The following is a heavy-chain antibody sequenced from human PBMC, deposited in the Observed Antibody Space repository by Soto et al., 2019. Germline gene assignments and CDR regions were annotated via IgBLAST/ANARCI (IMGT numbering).Heavy chain of an antibody. V-gene: IGHV4-30-4*01. CDR2: IYYSGST. D-gene: IGHD3-3*01. J-gene: IGHJ4*02. CDR3: ARESYDLWSGYHPFDY. Sequence: QVQLQESGPGLVKPSQTLSLTCTVSGGSISSGDYYWSWIRQPPGKGLEWIGYIYYSGSTYYNPSLKSRVTISVDTSKNQFSLKLSSVTAADTAVYYCARESYDLWSGYHPFDYWGQGTLVTVSS. CDR1: GGSISSGDYY.